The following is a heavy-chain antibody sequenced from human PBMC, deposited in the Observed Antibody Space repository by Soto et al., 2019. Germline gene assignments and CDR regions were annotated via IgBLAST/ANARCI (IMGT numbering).Heavy chain of an antibody. CDR3: ARDYWRGIAEGSPYNGMDV. D-gene: IGHD6-13*01. CDR2: IWYGGRNQ. Sequence: QVQLVESGGGVVQPGRSLRLSCTASGFIFSSFGMQWVRQAPGKGLDWVADIWYGGRNQYYADSVKGRFTISRDNSKNTLYIHMNNLRDDDTAVEYCARDYWRGIAEGSPYNGMDVWGHGTTVTVSS. V-gene: IGHV3-33*01. J-gene: IGHJ6*02. CDR1: GFIFSSFG.